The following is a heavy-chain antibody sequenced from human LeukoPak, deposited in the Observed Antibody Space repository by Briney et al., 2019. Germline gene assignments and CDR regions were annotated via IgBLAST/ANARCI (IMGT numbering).Heavy chain of an antibody. CDR1: GASISSGGDY. J-gene: IGHJ5*02. CDR2: TNYSGTI. V-gene: IGHV4-31*03. D-gene: IGHD2/OR15-2a*01. Sequence: PSETLSLTCILSGASISSGGDYWSWIRQHPGKGLEWSGYTNYSGTIYYNPSLMSRLTISVDTSKNQFSLKLRSVTAADTAVYYCARFFYDTSADSNWFDPWGQGTLVTVSS. CDR3: ARFFYDTSADSNWFDP.